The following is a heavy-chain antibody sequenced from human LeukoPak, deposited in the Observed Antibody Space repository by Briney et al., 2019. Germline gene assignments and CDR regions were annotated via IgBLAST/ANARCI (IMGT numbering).Heavy chain of an antibody. J-gene: IGHJ4*02. CDR2: VYYSGNT. CDR3: ATVSAFFYDSGSYYTFDY. D-gene: IGHD3-10*01. CDR1: GDSISSGGDH. Sequence: SETLSLTCTVSGDSISSGGDHWNWIRQHPGKGLDCSGYVYYSGNTHYNPSLKSRVTISVDKSKNQFSLKLSSVTAADTAVYYCATVSAFFYDSGSYYTFDYWGQGTLVTVSS. V-gene: IGHV4-31*03.